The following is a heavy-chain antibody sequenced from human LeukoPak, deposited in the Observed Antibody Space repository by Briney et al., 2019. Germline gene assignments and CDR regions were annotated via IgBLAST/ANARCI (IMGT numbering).Heavy chain of an antibody. V-gene: IGHV2-5*02. D-gene: IGHD4-23*01. Sequence: SGPTLVKPTQTLTLTCTFSGFALSNSGVGVGWIRQPPGKALEWLALIYWDDDKRYSPSLKGRLTITKDTSKNQVVLTMTNMDPVDTATYYCAHEYGGNPFDYWGQGTLVTVPS. CDR1: GFALSNSGVG. CDR3: AHEYGGNPFDY. J-gene: IGHJ4*02. CDR2: IYWDDDK.